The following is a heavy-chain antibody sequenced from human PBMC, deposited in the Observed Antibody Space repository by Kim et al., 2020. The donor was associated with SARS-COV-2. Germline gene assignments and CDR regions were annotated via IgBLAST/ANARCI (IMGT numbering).Heavy chain of an antibody. CDR3: ARDWDYGDSPRVNYYYYGMDV. CDR1: GYTFTSYG. J-gene: IGHJ6*02. Sequence: ASVKVSCKASGYTFTSYGISWVRQAPGQGLEWMGWISAYNGNTNYAQKLQGRVTMTTDTSTSTAYMELRSLRSDDTAVYYCARDWDYGDSPRVNYYYYGMDVWGQGTTVTVSS. CDR2: ISAYNGNT. D-gene: IGHD4-17*01. V-gene: IGHV1-18*01.